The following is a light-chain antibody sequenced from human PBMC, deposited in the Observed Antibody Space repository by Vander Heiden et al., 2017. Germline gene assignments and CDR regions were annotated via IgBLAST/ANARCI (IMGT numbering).Light chain of an antibody. V-gene: IGKV1D-8*01. J-gene: IGKJ2*01. CDR2: ASS. CDR3: LHYHNFPHT. CDR1: QDISRH. Sequence: ICMTQSPSLVSASTGDTVTISCRTSQDISRHLAWFQQKPGKAPELLIYASSTLQSGVPSRFSGSGSGTHFTLTISTLQSEDFATYFCLHYHNFPHTFGQGTRLEIK.